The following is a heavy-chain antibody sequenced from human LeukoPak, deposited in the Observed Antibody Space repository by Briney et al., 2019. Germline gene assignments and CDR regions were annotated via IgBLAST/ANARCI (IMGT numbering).Heavy chain of an antibody. D-gene: IGHD6-6*01. CDR3: ARANYEYSSSFNFLEGDY. Sequence: ASVKVSCKASGYTFTGYYMHWVRQAPGQGLEWMGWINPNSGGTNYAQKFQGRVTMTRDTSISTAYMELSRLRSDDTAVYYCARANYEYSSSFNFLEGDYWGQGALVTVSS. CDR2: INPNSGGT. J-gene: IGHJ4*02. V-gene: IGHV1-2*02. CDR1: GYTFTGYY.